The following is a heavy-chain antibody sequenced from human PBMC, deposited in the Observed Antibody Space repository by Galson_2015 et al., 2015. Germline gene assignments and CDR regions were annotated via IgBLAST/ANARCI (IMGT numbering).Heavy chain of an antibody. V-gene: IGHV4-4*02. J-gene: IGHJ3*02. D-gene: IGHD3-22*01. CDR2: IYHSGST. CDR1: GGSISSSNW. CDR3: AGYYYDSSGYFSRGAFEI. Sequence: SETLSLTCAVSGGSISSSNWWSWVRQPPGKGLEWIGEIYHSGSTNYNLSLKSRVTISVDKSKNQFSLKLSSVTAADTAVYYCAGYYYDSSGYFSRGAFEIWGQGTMVTVSS.